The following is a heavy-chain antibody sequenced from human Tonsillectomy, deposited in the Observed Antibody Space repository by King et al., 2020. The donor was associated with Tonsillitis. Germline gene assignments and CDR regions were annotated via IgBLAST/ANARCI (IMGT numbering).Heavy chain of an antibody. CDR1: GFTFGDYG. Sequence: VQLVESGGGVVRPGGSLRLSCAASGFTFGDYGMSWVRQAPGKGLEWVSGINWNGGSTGYADSVKGRFTISRDNAKNSLYLQMNSLRAEDTALYYCARESELLLWFGELGKSFRDYWGQGTLVTVSS. CDR3: ARESELLLWFGELGKSFRDY. CDR2: INWNGGST. D-gene: IGHD3-10*01. V-gene: IGHV3-20*04. J-gene: IGHJ4*02.